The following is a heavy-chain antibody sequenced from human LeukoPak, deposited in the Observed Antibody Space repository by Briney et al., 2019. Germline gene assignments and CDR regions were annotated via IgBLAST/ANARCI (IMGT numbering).Heavy chain of an antibody. CDR1: GFTFSSYS. J-gene: IGHJ1*01. CDR2: ISSSSSTI. Sequence: GGSLRLSCAASGFTFSSYSMTWVRQAPGKGLEWVSYISSSSSTIYYADSVKGRFTISRDSAKNSLYLQMNSLRAEDTAVYYCARDILTGSQSRFQHWGQGTLVTVSS. CDR3: ARDILTGSQSRFQH. D-gene: IGHD3-9*01. V-gene: IGHV3-48*04.